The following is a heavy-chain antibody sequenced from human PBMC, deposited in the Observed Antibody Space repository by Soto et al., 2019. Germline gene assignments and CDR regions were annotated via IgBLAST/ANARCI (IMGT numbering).Heavy chain of an antibody. Sequence: EVQLLESGGGLVQPGGSLRLSCAASGLTFSSYAMTWVRQAPGKGLEWVSAMSGGGETTYYADSVKGRFTISRDNSRNTLYLQMNSLRVEDTAAYYCAKWHTYYYDSRGFSGFDCWGRGTLVTVSS. D-gene: IGHD3-22*01. CDR1: GLTFSSYA. J-gene: IGHJ4*02. CDR2: MSGGGETT. V-gene: IGHV3-23*01. CDR3: AKWHTYYYDSRGFSGFDC.